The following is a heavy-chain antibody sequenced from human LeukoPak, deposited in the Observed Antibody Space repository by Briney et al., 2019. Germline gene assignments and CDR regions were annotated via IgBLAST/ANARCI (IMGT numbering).Heavy chain of an antibody. CDR1: GFTFSSYW. CDR2: IKQDGSEK. Sequence: GGSLRLSCAASGFTFSSYWMSWVRQAPGKGLEWVANIKQDGSEKYYVDSVKGRFTISRGNAKNSLYLQMNSLRAEDTAVYYCARDRGGSFPTGYYYMDVWGKGTTVTISS. V-gene: IGHV3-7*01. D-gene: IGHD1-26*01. CDR3: ARDRGGSFPTGYYYMDV. J-gene: IGHJ6*03.